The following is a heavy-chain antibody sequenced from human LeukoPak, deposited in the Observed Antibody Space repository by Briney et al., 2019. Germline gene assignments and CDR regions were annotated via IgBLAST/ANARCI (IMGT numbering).Heavy chain of an antibody. CDR1: GGSISSYY. D-gene: IGHD2-2*01. V-gene: IGHV4-59*01. CDR3: NIVVVPAAPKGDY. CDR2: VYYSGST. Sequence: PSETLSLTCTVSGGSISSYYWSWIRQPPGKGLEWIGYVYYSGSTNYNSSLKSRVTISVDTSKNQFSLKLSSVTAADTAVYYCNIVVVPAAPKGDYWGQGTLVTVSS. J-gene: IGHJ4*02.